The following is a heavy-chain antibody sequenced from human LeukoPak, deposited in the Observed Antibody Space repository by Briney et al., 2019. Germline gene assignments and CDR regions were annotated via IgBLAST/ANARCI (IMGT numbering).Heavy chain of an antibody. CDR3: ARGRVRDLVDY. J-gene: IGHJ4*02. V-gene: IGHV4-39*07. D-gene: IGHD5-24*01. CDR1: GGSISSSSYY. CDR2: IYYSGST. Sequence: SGTLSLTCTVSGGSISSSSYYWGWIRQPPGKGLEWIGSIYYSGSTYYNPSLKSRVTISVDTSKNQFSLKLSSVTAADTAVYYCARGRVRDLVDYWGQGTLVTVSS.